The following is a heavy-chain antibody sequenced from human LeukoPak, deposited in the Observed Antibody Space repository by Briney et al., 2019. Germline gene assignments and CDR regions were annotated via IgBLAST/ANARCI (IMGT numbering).Heavy chain of an antibody. CDR1: GFTFSSYA. CDR2: IYRDDNT. CDR3: ARDSGDYVGTEGD. V-gene: IGHV3-66*01. J-gene: IGHJ4*02. Sequence: PGGSLRLSCAASGFTFSSYAMHWVRQAPGKGLEWVSTIYRDDNTHYADFVRGRFTISRDNSENTLYLQMNSLRVEDTAVYYCARDSGDYVGTEGDWGQGTLVTVSS. D-gene: IGHD4-17*01.